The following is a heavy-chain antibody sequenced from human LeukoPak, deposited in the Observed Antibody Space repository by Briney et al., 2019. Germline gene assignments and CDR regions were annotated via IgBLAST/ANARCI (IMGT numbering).Heavy chain of an antibody. Sequence: GGSLRLSCTASGFTFGDYAMSWFRQAPGKGLEGVGFIRSKAYGGTTEYAASVKGRFTISRDDSKSIAYLQMNSLKTEDTAVYYCTSRIAVAVPNNWFDPWGQGTLVTVSS. J-gene: IGHJ5*02. CDR2: IRSKAYGGTT. CDR3: TSRIAVAVPNNWFDP. V-gene: IGHV3-49*03. D-gene: IGHD6-19*01. CDR1: GFTFGDYA.